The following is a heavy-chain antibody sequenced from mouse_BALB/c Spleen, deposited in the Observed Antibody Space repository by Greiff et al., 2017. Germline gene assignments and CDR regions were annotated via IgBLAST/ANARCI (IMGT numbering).Heavy chain of an antibody. CDR3: ARRRDGNWDY. CDR2: ISSGGSYT. CDR1: GFTFSSYG. V-gene: IGHV5-6*01. D-gene: IGHD2-1*01. Sequence: EVHLVESGGDLVKPGGSLKLSCAASGFTFSSYGMSWVRQTPDKRLEWVATISSGGSYTYYPDSVKGRFTISRDNAKNTLYLQMSSLKSEDTAMYYCARRRDGNWDYWGQGTTLTVSS. J-gene: IGHJ2*01.